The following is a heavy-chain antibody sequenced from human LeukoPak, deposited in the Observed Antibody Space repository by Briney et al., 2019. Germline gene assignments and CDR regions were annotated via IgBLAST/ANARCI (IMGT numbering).Heavy chain of an antibody. J-gene: IGHJ3*01. CDR2: MKGDGSEI. CDR3: ARPAYTAAYDL. V-gene: IGHV3-7*01. CDR1: GFTFSSYR. Sequence: GGSLRLSCRASGFTFSSYRMNWVRQAPGKGLEWVANMKGDGSEIHYVDSVKGRFTISRDNAKNSLYLQMNSLRAEDTAVYYCARPAYTAAYDLWGQGTMVTVSS. D-gene: IGHD3-16*01.